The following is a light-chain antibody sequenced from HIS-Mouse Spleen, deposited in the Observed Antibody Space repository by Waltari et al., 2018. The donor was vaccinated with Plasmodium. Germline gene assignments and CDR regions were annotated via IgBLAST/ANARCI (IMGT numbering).Light chain of an antibody. V-gene: IGKV3-11*01. J-gene: IGKJ4*01. CDR3: QQRSNWPRVLT. Sequence: EIVLTQSPATLSLSPGEKATLSCRASQSVSSYLAWYQQKPGQAPRLLIYDASNRSTGIPAWFSGGGSGTDFTLTISSLEPEDFAVYYCQQRSNWPRVLTFGGGTKVEIK. CDR2: DAS. CDR1: QSVSSY.